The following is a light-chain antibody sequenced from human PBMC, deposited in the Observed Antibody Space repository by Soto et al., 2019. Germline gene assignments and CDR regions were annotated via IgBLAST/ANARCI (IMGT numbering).Light chain of an antibody. J-gene: IGKJ1*01. CDR2: DAS. V-gene: IGKV1-5*01. CDR1: QNIGTS. Sequence: DIQMTQSPSTLSASVGDRVTITCRASQNIGTSLAWYQQTPGKAPKLLISDASILESGVPSRFGGSGSGTEFTLSITSLQPDDFSVYYCQQNNTCPPYTFVQGTQLDIK. CDR3: QQNNTCPPYT.